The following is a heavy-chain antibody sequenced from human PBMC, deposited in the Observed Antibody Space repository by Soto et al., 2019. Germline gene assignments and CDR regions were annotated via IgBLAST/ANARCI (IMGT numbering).Heavy chain of an antibody. CDR2: IKRDGSEK. J-gene: IGHJ4*02. D-gene: IGHD5-12*01. Sequence: PVGSLRLSCAASGFTFSSYFMSWVRQAPGKGLEWVANIKRDGSEKYYVDSVKGRFTISRDNAKKSLYLQMNSLRAEDTAVYYCARDLGGYDLFDYWGQGTLVTVSS. CDR1: GFTFSSYF. V-gene: IGHV3-7*01. CDR3: ARDLGGYDLFDY.